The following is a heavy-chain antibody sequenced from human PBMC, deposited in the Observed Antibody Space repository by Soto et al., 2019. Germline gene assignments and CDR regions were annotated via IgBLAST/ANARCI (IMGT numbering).Heavy chain of an antibody. CDR2: ISSSSSTI. CDR1: GFTFSSYS. D-gene: IGHD6-19*01. J-gene: IGHJ6*02. V-gene: IGHV3-48*02. CDR3: ARDQGGIAVFYYYYGMDV. Sequence: GGSLRLSCAASGFTFSSYSMNWVRQAPGKGLEWVSYISSSSSTIYYADSVKGRFTISRDNAKNSLYLQMNSLRDEDTAVYYCARDQGGIAVFYYYYGMDVWGQGTTVTVSS.